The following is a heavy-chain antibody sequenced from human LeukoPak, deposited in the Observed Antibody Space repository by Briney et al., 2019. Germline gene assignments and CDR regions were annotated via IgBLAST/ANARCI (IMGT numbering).Heavy chain of an antibody. CDR1: GYTFTDYY. J-gene: IGHJ4*02. Sequence: ASVKISCKVSGYTFTDYYMHWAQQAPGKGLEWMGLVDPEDGETIYAEKFQGRVTITADTSTDTAYMELSSLRSEDTAVYYCATDLYSSSDYWGRGTLVTVSS. D-gene: IGHD6-6*01. CDR3: ATDLYSSSDY. CDR2: VDPEDGET. V-gene: IGHV1-69-2*01.